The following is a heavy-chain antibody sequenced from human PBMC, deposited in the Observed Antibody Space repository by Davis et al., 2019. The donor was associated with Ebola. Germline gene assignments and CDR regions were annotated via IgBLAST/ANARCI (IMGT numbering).Heavy chain of an antibody. CDR3: ARHSALPAAMVFDWFDP. CDR2: IYYSGST. J-gene: IGHJ5*02. CDR1: GGSISSSSYY. Sequence: MPSETLSLTCTVSGGSISSSSYYWGWIRQPPGKGLEWIGSIYYSGSTHYNPSLKSRVTISVDTSKNQFSLKLSSVTAADTAVYYCARHSALPAAMVFDWFDPWGQGTLVTVSS. V-gene: IGHV4-39*01. D-gene: IGHD2-2*01.